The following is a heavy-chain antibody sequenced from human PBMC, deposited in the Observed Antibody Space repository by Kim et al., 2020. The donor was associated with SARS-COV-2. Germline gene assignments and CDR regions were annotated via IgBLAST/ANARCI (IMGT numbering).Heavy chain of an antibody. CDR3: ARDHLTMVRGVITPYYYYGMDV. CDR1: GGSISSYY. J-gene: IGHJ6*02. D-gene: IGHD3-10*01. CDR2: IYYSGST. Sequence: SETLSLTCTVSGGSISSYYWSWIRQPPGKGLEWIGYIYYSGSTNYNPSLKSRVTISVDTSKNQFSLKLSSVTAADTAVYYCARDHLTMVRGVITPYYYYGMDVWGQGTTVTVSS. V-gene: IGHV4-59*01.